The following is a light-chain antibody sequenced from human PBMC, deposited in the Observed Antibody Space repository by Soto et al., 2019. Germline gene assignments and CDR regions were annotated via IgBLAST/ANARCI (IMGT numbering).Light chain of an antibody. CDR2: DAS. J-gene: IGKJ4*01. CDR1: QSVSNNY. V-gene: IGKV3-11*01. CDR3: QQRSNWLT. Sequence: EIVLTQSPGTLSLSPGERATLSCRASQSVSNNYLAWYQQKPGQAPRLLIYDASKRATGTPARFSGSGSGTDFTLTISSLEPEDFAVYYCQQRSNWLTFGGGTKVDIK.